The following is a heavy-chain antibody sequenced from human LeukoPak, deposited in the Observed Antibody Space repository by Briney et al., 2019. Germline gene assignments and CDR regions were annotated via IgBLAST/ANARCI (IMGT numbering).Heavy chain of an antibody. CDR3: ARVRYAEPYFDY. V-gene: IGHV1-46*01. CDR1: GYTFTSYY. Sequence: GASVKVSCKASGYTFTSYYMHWVRQAPGQGLEWMGIINPSGGSTSYAQKFQGRVTMTRDTSTCTVYMELSSLRSEDTAVYYCARVRYAEPYFDYWGQGTLVTVSS. CDR2: INPSGGST. J-gene: IGHJ4*02. D-gene: IGHD2-8*01.